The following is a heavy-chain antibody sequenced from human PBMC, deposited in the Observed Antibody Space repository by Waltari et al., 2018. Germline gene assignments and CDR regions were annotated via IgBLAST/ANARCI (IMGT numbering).Heavy chain of an antibody. CDR3: ARSGTSSSRYFDL. Sequence: EVQVVQSGSEVKQPGESLKISCKGSGYSFTNYWIGWVRQMTGKGLEWMGSIYPSDSDARYSPSFQGQVTISADRSISTAYLQWSSLKASDTAMYYCARSGTSSSRYFDLWGRGALVTVSS. CDR1: GYSFTNYW. J-gene: IGHJ2*01. D-gene: IGHD6-6*01. CDR2: IYPSDSDA. V-gene: IGHV5-51*01.